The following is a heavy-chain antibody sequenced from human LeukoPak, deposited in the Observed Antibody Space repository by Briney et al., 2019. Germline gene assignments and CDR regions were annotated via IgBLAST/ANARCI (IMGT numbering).Heavy chain of an antibody. CDR2: ISYDGSNK. Sequence: PGGSLRLSCAASGFTFSSYAMSWVRQAPGKGLEWVAVISYDGSNKYYADSVKGRFTISRDNSKNTLYLQMNSLRAEDTAVYYCARGGYNWNDVHAFDIWGQGTMVTVSS. V-gene: IGHV3-30-3*01. D-gene: IGHD1-20*01. CDR1: GFTFSSYA. J-gene: IGHJ3*02. CDR3: ARGGYNWNDVHAFDI.